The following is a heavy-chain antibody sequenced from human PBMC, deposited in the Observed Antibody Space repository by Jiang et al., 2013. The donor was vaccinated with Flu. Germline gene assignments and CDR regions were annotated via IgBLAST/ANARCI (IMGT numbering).Heavy chain of an antibody. Sequence: GSGLVKPSQTLSLTCTVSGGSISGGSYYCSWIRQPAGKGLEWIGRIYISGSTNYNPSLKSRVTISVDTSKNQFSLKLTSVTAADTAVYYCASQGINHVWGSYRYTADYWGQGTLVTV. CDR3: ASQGINHVWGSYRYTADY. CDR1: GGSISGGSYY. D-gene: IGHD3-16*02. V-gene: IGHV4-61*02. CDR2: IYISGST. J-gene: IGHJ4*02.